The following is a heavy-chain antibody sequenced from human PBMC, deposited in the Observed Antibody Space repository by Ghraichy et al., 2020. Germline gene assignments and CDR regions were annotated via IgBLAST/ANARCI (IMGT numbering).Heavy chain of an antibody. V-gene: IGHV4-59*08. J-gene: IGHJ3*01. D-gene: IGHD2-15*01. CDR3: ARRPVVVALTQDAFDV. CDR2: IYYTGST. CDR1: GGSISNYY. Sequence: SETLSLTCTVSGGSISNYYWNWIRQPPGKGLEWIGYIYYTGSTNYSPSLESRVIISVDTSKNQFSLKLSSVTAADTAVYYCARRPVVVALTQDAFDVWGQGTVVTVSS.